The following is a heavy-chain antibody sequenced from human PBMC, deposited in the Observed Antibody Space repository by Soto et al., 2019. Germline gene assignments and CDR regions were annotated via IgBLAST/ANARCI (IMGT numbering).Heavy chain of an antibody. CDR1: GFTFRSHT. V-gene: IGHV3-48*01. Sequence: PGGSLRLSCAASGFTFRSHTVHWVRQAPGKGLEWVSYISGSSTTIYYADSVKGRFTISRDNAKNSLYLQMNSLRAEDTAVYFCTRDAATIKFDYWGHGTLVTVS. D-gene: IGHD2-15*01. CDR3: TRDAATIKFDY. J-gene: IGHJ5*01. CDR2: ISGSSTTI.